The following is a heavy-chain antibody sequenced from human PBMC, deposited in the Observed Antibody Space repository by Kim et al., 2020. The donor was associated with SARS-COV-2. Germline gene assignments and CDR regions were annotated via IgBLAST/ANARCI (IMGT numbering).Heavy chain of an antibody. Sequence: GGSLRLSCAASGFTFSSYSMNWVRQAPGKGLEWVSSISSSSSYIYYADSVKGRFTISRDNAKNSLYLQMNSLRAEDTAVYYCARGKTGDYVPDVSDYWGQGTLVTVSS. J-gene: IGHJ4*02. V-gene: IGHV3-21*01. CDR2: ISSSSSYI. CDR1: GFTFSSYS. CDR3: ARGKTGDYVPDVSDY. D-gene: IGHD4-17*01.